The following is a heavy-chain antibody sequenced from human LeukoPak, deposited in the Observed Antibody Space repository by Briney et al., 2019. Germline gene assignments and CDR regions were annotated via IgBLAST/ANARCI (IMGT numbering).Heavy chain of an antibody. CDR2: ISSSSSYI. J-gene: IGHJ6*02. CDR1: GFTFRSYS. V-gene: IGHV3-21*01. D-gene: IGHD3-3*01. Sequence: GGSLRLSCAASGFTFRSYSMHWVRQAPGKGLEWVSSISSSSSYIYYADSVKGRFTISRDNAKNSLYLQMNSLRAEDTAVYYCARRKYYDFWSGYFGGSSSYGMDVWGQGTTVTVSS. CDR3: ARRKYYDFWSGYFGGSSSYGMDV.